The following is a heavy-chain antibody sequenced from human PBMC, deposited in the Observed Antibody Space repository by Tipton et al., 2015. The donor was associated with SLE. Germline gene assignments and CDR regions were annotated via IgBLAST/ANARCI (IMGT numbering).Heavy chain of an antibody. D-gene: IGHD3-3*01. V-gene: IGHV3-11*03. Sequence: GRFTISRDNAKNSLYLQMNSLRAEDTAVYYCARHPLGRFLEWLLPVYFDYWGQGMLVAVSS. J-gene: IGHJ4*02. CDR3: ARHPLGRFLEWLLPVYFDY.